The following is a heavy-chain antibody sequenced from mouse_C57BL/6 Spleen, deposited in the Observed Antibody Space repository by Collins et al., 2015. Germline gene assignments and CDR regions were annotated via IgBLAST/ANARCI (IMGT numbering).Heavy chain of an antibody. V-gene: IGHV1-34*01. J-gene: IGHJ4*01. CDR3: ARYAGDAMDY. Sequence: GYNQKFKGKATLTVDKSSSTAYMELRSLTSEDTAVYYCARYAGDAMDYWGQGTSVTVSS.